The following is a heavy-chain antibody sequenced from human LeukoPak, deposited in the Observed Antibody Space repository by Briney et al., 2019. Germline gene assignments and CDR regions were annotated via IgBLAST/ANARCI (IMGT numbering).Heavy chain of an antibody. J-gene: IGHJ5*02. CDR2: IYTSGST. CDR1: GGSISSYY. V-gene: IGHV4-4*07. Sequence: SETLSLTCTVSGGSISSYYWSWIRQPAGKGLEWIGRIYTSGSTNYNPSLKSRVTMSVDTSKNQFSLKLSSVTAADTAVYYCARDTYYYGSGSYRWFDPWGQGTLVTVSS. D-gene: IGHD3-10*01. CDR3: ARDTYYYGSGSYRWFDP.